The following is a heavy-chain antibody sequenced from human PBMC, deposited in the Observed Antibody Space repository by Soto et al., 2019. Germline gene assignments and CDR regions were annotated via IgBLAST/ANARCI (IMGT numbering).Heavy chain of an antibody. Sequence: SETLSLSRTVSGGSISNYYWSWLRHPPGKGLEWIGYIHYSGNTKYNPSLKNRVTISADTSKNQFSLKLSSVTAADTAVYYCARGHYDFWSGYFDTLAFWGQGPLVTVS. D-gene: IGHD3-3*01. CDR3: ARGHYDFWSGYFDTLAF. V-gene: IGHV4-59*08. CDR2: IHYSGNT. J-gene: IGHJ4*02. CDR1: GGSISNYY.